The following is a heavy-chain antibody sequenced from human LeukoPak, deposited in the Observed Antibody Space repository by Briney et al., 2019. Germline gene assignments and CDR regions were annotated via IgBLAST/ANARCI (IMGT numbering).Heavy chain of an antibody. CDR3: ARIAYYYDSSGYQNTDY. CDR1: GGTFSSYA. J-gene: IGHJ4*02. CDR2: IIAIFGTA. D-gene: IGHD3-22*01. V-gene: IGHV1-69*13. Sequence: SVKVSCKASGGTFSSYAIRWVRQAPGQGVEWMGGIIAIFGTANYAQKFQGRVTITADESTSTAYMELSSLRSEDTAVYYCARIAYYYDSSGYQNTDYWGQGTLVTVSS.